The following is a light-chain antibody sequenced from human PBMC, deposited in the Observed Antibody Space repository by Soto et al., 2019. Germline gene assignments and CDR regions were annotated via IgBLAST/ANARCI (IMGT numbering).Light chain of an antibody. J-gene: IGKJ1*01. V-gene: IGKV3-20*01. CDR1: QSVSSSY. CDR3: QQYGSSLWT. Sequence: EIVLTRSPGTLSLSPGERATLSCRASQSVSSSYLAWYQQKPGQAPRLLIYGASSRATSIPDRFSGSGSGTDFTLTISRLEPEDFAVYYCQQYGSSLWTFGQGAKVEIK. CDR2: GAS.